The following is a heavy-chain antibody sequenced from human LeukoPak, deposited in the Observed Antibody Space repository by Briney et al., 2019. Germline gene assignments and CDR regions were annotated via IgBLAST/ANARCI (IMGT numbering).Heavy chain of an antibody. Sequence: SLRLSCAASGFTFDDYAMHWVRQAPGKGLEWVSGISWNSGSIGYADSVKGRFTISRHNAKNSLYLQMNSLRAEDTAVYYCARGRQNSGSYSDAFDIWGQGTMVTVSS. D-gene: IGHD1-26*01. J-gene: IGHJ3*02. V-gene: IGHV3-9*01. CDR2: ISWNSGSI. CDR1: GFTFDDYA. CDR3: ARGRQNSGSYSDAFDI.